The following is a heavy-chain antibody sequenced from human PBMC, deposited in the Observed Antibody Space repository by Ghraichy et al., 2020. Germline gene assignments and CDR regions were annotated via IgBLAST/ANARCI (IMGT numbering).Heavy chain of an antibody. J-gene: IGHJ6*02. CDR2: FKSQNERVTS. Sequence: PGGSLRLSCAASGFTFNDAWMSWVRQAPGKGLEWVGRFKSQNERVTSQYAAPAKGRFTISRDDSKKTLYLQMNSLRTEDTAVYYCTKDSEKVRPGRTIAGVVIRGDSYYYYGMAVWGQGTTVTVSS. CDR3: TKDSEKVRPGRTIAGVVIRGDSYYYYGMAV. V-gene: IGHV3-15*01. D-gene: IGHD3-3*01. CDR1: GFTFNDAW.